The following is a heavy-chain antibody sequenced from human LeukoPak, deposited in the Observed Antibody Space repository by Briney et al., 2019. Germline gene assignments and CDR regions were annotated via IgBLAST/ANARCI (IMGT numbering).Heavy chain of an antibody. Sequence: GESLKISCKGSGYSFTSYWIGWVCQMPGKGLEWMGIIYPGDSDTRYSPSFQGQVTISADKSISTAYLQWSSLKASDTAMYYCARHSGAAYYYYGMDVWGQGTTVIVSS. CDR1: GYSFTSYW. D-gene: IGHD1-26*01. CDR2: IYPGDSDT. V-gene: IGHV5-51*01. J-gene: IGHJ6*02. CDR3: ARHSGAAYYYYGMDV.